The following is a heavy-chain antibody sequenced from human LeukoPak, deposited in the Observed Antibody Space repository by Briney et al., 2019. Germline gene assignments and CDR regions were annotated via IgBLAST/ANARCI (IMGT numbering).Heavy chain of an antibody. CDR2: INTNTGNP. J-gene: IGHJ3*02. Sequence: GASVKVSCKASGYTFTSYAMNWVRQAPGQGLEWMGWINTNTGNPTYAQGFTGRFVFSLDTSVSTAYLQISSLKAEDTAVYYCARCGRAIAVADDAFDIWGQGTMVSVSS. V-gene: IGHV7-4-1*02. CDR3: ARCGRAIAVADDAFDI. D-gene: IGHD6-19*01. CDR1: GYTFTSYA.